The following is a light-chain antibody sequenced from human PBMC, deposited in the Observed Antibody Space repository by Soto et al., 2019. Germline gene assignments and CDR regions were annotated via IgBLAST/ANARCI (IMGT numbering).Light chain of an antibody. Sequence: DIQVTQSPSTLSASVGDRVIIACRASQTADKWVAWYQQKPGKAPNVLIYDASRLESGVPSRFSGSGSGTLFTLTISNLQPDDFATYYCQQYNDYPYTFGQETKVEI. J-gene: IGKJ2*01. CDR2: DAS. V-gene: IGKV1-5*01. CDR3: QQYNDYPYT. CDR1: QTADKW.